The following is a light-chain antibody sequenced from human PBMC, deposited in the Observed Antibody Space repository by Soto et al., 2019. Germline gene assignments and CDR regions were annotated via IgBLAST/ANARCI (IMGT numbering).Light chain of an antibody. CDR2: DNN. Sequence: QSVLTQPPSVSAAPGQKVTISCSGSSSNLGNNYVSWYQQLPGTAPKLLIYDNNKRPSGIPDRFSGSKSGTSATLGITGLQTGDEADYYCGTWDSSLSEAVFGGGTQLTVL. V-gene: IGLV1-51*01. CDR1: SSNLGNNY. CDR3: GTWDSSLSEAV. J-gene: IGLJ7*01.